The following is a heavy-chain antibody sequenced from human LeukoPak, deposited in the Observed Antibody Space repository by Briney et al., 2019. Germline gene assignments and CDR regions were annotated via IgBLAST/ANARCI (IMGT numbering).Heavy chain of an antibody. CDR1: GFTFSSYA. CDR2: ISGSGGST. Sequence: GGSLRLSCAASGFTFSSYAMSWVRQAPGKGLEWVSAISGSGGSTYYADSVKDRFTISRDNSKNTLYLQMNSLRAEDTAVYYCAKSYYYDSSGYRPPHYFDYWVQGTLVTVSS. J-gene: IGHJ4*02. D-gene: IGHD3-22*01. CDR3: AKSYYYDSSGYRPPHYFDY. V-gene: IGHV3-23*01.